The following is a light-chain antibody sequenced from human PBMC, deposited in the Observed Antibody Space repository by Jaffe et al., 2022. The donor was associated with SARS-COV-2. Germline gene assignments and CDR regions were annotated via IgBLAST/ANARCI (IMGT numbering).Light chain of an antibody. CDR2: DAS. CDR3: QQGSTF. Sequence: EIVLTQSPATLSLSPGERATLSCRASQSVSSNLAWYQQKPGQAPRLLIYDASNRATGIPARFSGSGSGTDFTLTISSLEPEDFAIYYCQQGSTFFGPGTKVDIK. CDR1: QSVSSN. V-gene: IGKV3-11*01. J-gene: IGKJ3*01.